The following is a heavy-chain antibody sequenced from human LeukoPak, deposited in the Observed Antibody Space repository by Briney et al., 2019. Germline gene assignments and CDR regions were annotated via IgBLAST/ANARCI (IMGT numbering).Heavy chain of an antibody. Sequence: PGRSLRLSCAASGFTFDDYAMHWVRQAPGKGLEWGSSISSSSSYIYYADSVKGRFTISRDNAKNSLYLQMNSLRAEDTAVYYCAREGYYDSSGSPDAFDIWGQGTMVTVSS. CDR2: ISSSSSYI. CDR3: AREGYYDSSGSPDAFDI. V-gene: IGHV3-21*01. J-gene: IGHJ3*02. CDR1: GFTFDDYA. D-gene: IGHD3-22*01.